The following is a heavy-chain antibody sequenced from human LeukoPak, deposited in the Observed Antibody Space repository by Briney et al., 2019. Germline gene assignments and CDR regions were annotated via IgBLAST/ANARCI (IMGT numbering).Heavy chain of an antibody. CDR3: ARDNGGDDPPTLDY. D-gene: IGHD2-8*01. CDR2: IYYSGNT. Sequence: SETLSLTCAVSGYSISSGFYWAWIRQPPGKGLEWLEIIYYSGNTYYNPSLKSRLTISVDTSKNEFSLKLSSVTAADTAVYYCARDNGGDDPPTLDYWGQGTLVTVSS. CDR1: GYSISSGFY. V-gene: IGHV4-38-2*02. J-gene: IGHJ4*02.